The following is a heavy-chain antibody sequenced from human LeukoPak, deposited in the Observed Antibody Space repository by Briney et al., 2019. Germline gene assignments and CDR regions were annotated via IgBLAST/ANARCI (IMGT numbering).Heavy chain of an antibody. CDR2: VTDSGASE. D-gene: IGHD3-22*01. J-gene: IGHJ2*01. CDR1: GFTFSTNV. CDR3: AKVGIRISLIVVVFTTADDWYFDL. V-gene: IGHV3-23*01. Sequence: GGSLRLSCAASGFTFSTNVMTWVRQAPGKGLEWVSAVTDSGASEYYADSVRGRFTVSRDDAKNTLFLQINHLRVDDTAVYYCAKVGIRISLIVVVFTTADDWYFDLWGRGTLVTVSS.